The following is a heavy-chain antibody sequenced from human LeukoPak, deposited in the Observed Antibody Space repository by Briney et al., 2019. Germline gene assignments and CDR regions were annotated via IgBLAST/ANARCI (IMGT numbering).Heavy chain of an antibody. D-gene: IGHD2-15*01. J-gene: IGHJ3*02. CDR1: GYTFSGYY. CDR2: ITPNSGGT. CDR3: ARRIYNGHYQDAFDI. V-gene: IGHV1-2*02. Sequence: GSVKLSCTASGYTFSGYYIHWIRQAPGQGLEWMGWITPNSGGTNYAQKFQGRITMTRDTSISTAYMELTRLTSDDTALYYCARRIYNGHYQDAFDIWGQGTMVTVSS.